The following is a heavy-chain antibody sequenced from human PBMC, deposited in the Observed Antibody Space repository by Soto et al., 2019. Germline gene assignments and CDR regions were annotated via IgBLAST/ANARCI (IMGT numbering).Heavy chain of an antibody. Sequence: EVQLVESGGGLVQPGGSLRLSCAASGFTLGSFWMNWVRRAQGKGLEWVANINQDGSEIYYVDSVKGRFTISRDNAKNSLYLQMISLRVEDTAVYYCVRAVASAGSYWGQGTLVTVSS. D-gene: IGHD3-10*01. V-gene: IGHV3-7*01. J-gene: IGHJ4*02. CDR1: GFTLGSFW. CDR2: INQDGSEI. CDR3: VRAVASAGSY.